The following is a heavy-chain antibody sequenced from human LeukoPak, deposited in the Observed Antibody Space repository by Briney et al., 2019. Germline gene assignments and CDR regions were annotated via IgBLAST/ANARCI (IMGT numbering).Heavy chain of an antibody. J-gene: IGHJ4*02. CDR3: ARVRTSAAGSYYFDY. V-gene: IGHV3-53*01. CDR1: GFTVSSNY. Sequence: PGGSLRLSCAASGFTVSSNYMSWVCQAPGKGLEWVSVIYSGGSTYYADSVKGRFTISRDNSKNTLYLQMNSLRAEDTAVYYCARVRTSAAGSYYFDYWGQGTLVTVSS. D-gene: IGHD6-13*01. CDR2: IYSGGST.